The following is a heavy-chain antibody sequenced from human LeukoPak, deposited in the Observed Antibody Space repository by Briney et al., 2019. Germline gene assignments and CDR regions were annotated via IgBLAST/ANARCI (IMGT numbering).Heavy chain of an antibody. Sequence: SETLSLTCAVYGGSFSGYYWSWIRQPPGKGLEWIGEINHSGSTNYNPSLRSRVTISVDTSKNQFSLKLSSVTAADTAIYYCARDGTTAGNYYDYWGQGTLVTVSS. CDR2: INHSGST. J-gene: IGHJ4*02. D-gene: IGHD6-13*01. CDR3: ARDGTTAGNYYDY. CDR1: GGSFSGYY. V-gene: IGHV4-34*01.